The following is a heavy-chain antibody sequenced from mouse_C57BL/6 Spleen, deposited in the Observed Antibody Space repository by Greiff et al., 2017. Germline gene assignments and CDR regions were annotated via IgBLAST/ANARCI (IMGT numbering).Heavy chain of an antibody. CDR2: IDPENGDT. CDR1: GFNIKDDY. CDR3: TTGWLLRGDY. V-gene: IGHV14-4*01. J-gene: IGHJ2*01. Sequence: VQLQQSGAELVRPGASVKLSCTASGFNIKDDYMHWVKQRPEQGLEWIGWIDPENGDTEYASKFQGTATITADTSSNTAYLQRSSLTSEDTAVYYCTTGWLLRGDYWGQGTTLTVSS. D-gene: IGHD2-3*01.